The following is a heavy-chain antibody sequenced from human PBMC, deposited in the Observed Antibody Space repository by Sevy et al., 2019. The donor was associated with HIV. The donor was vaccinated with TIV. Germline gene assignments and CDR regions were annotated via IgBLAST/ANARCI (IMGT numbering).Heavy chain of an antibody. Sequence: ASVKVSCKASGYTFTSYGISWVRQAPGQGLEWMGWISAYNGNTNYAQKLQGRVTMTTDTSTSTAYMELRSLRSDDTAVYYCARVPLWYGELSLWSGDYWGQGTLVTVSS. J-gene: IGHJ4*02. CDR1: GYTFTSYG. CDR3: ARVPLWYGELSLWSGDY. D-gene: IGHD3-10*01. CDR2: ISAYNGNT. V-gene: IGHV1-18*01.